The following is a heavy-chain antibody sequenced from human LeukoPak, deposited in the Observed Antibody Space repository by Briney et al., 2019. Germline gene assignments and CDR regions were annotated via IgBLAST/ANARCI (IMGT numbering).Heavy chain of an antibody. V-gene: IGHV3-21*01. Sequence: PGGSLRLSCAASGFTFSSYSMNWVRQAPGKGLEWVSSISSSSSYIYYADSVKGRFTISRDNAKNSLYLQMNSLRAEDMAVYYCARGYYDSSGPPPRRHGTVLYYFDYWGQGTLVTVSS. CDR1: GFTFSSYS. J-gene: IGHJ4*02. D-gene: IGHD3-22*01. CDR2: ISSSSSYI. CDR3: ARGYYDSSGPPPRRHGTVLYYFDY.